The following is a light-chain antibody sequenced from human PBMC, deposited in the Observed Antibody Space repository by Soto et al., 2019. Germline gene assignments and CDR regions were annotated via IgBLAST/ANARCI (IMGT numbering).Light chain of an antibody. CDR1: SSDVGSYNL. J-gene: IGLJ2*01. V-gene: IGLV2-23*01. CDR2: AGS. CDR3: CSYAGSSTLV. Sequence: QSVLTQPASVSGSPGQSITISCTGTSSDVGSYNLVSWYQQHPGKAPKLMIYAGSKRPSGVSNRFAGSKSGNTASLTISGLQAEDEADYYCCSYAGSSTLVFGGGTKVTVL.